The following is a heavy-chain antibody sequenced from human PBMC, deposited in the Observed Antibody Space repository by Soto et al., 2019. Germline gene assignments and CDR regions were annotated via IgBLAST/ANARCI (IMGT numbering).Heavy chain of an antibody. CDR1: GGSFSGYY. D-gene: IGHD3-3*01. CDR3: ARGVYYDFWSAIEFNYYYGMDV. V-gene: IGHV4-34*01. CDR2: INHSGST. J-gene: IGHJ6*02. Sequence: SETLSLTCAVYGGSFSGYYWSWIRQPPGKGLEWIGEINHSGSTNYNPSLKSRVTISVDTSKNQFSLKLSSVTAADTAVYYCARGVYYDFWSAIEFNYYYGMDVWGQGTTVTVSS.